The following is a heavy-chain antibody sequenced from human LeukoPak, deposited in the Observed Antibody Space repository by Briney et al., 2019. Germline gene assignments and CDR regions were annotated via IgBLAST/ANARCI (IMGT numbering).Heavy chain of an antibody. J-gene: IGHJ5*02. Sequence: SETLSLTCAVYGGSFSGYYWSWIRQPPGKGLEWIGEINHSGSTNYNPSLKSRVTISVDTSKNQFSLKLSSVTAADTAVYYCAGGRIARALYNWFDPWGQGTLVTVSS. CDR2: INHSGST. V-gene: IGHV4-34*01. CDR3: AGGRIARALYNWFDP. CDR1: GGSFSGYY. D-gene: IGHD2-21*01.